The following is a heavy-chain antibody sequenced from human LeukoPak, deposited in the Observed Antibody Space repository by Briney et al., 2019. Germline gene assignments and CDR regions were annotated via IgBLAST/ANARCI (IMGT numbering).Heavy chain of an antibody. D-gene: IGHD4-17*01. CDR1: TYSISSGYY. CDR3: AATTVTTAKSPFDY. Sequence: TSETLSLTCTVSTYSISSGYYWGWIRQPPGKGLEWIGSIYHTGNTYSNPSLESRVTISIDTSMNQFSLKLFSVTAADTAIYYCAATTVTTAKSPFDYWGQGTLVTVSS. J-gene: IGHJ4*02. V-gene: IGHV4-38-2*02. CDR2: IYHTGNT.